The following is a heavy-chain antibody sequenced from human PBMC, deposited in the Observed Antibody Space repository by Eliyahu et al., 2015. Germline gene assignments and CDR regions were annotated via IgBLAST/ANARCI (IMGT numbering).Heavy chain of an antibody. D-gene: IGHD3-3*01. CDR1: GFTFSSYS. Sequence: EVQLVESGGGLVKPGGSLRLSCAASGFTFSSYSMNWVRQAPGKGLEWVSSISSSSSYIYYADSVKGRFTISRDNAKNSLYLQMNSLRAEDTAVYYCARTSPPDFWSGLYYYYGMDVWGQGTTVTVSS. CDR3: ARTSPPDFWSGLYYYYGMDV. J-gene: IGHJ6*02. CDR2: ISSSSSYI. V-gene: IGHV3-21*01.